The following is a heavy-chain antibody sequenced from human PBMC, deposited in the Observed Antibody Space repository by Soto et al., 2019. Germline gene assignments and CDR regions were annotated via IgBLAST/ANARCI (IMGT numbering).Heavy chain of an antibody. D-gene: IGHD3-10*01. V-gene: IGHV3-72*01. CDR2: PRNKANSYTT. J-gene: IGHJ6*02. Sequence: EVQLVESGGGLVQPGGSLRLSCAASGFTFSVHYMDWVRQAPGKGLEWVGRPRNKANSYTTDYAASVKGRFTISRDESKNSLYLQMNSLKTEDTAVYYCARGPIRFGAQYYYYDMDVWGQGTTVAVSS. CDR1: GFTFSVHY. CDR3: ARGPIRFGAQYYYYDMDV.